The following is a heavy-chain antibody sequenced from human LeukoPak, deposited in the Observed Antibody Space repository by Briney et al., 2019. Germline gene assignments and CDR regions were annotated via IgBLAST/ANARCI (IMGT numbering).Heavy chain of an antibody. CDR3: AKDGGVVTGAFDI. V-gene: IGHV3-21*01. Sequence: PGGSLRLSCAASGFTFSSYSMNWVRQAPGKGLEWVSSISSSSSYIYYADSVKGRFTISRDNAKNSLYLQMNSLRAEDTAVYYCAKDGGVVTGAFDIWGQGTMVTVSS. J-gene: IGHJ3*02. CDR1: GFTFSSYS. CDR2: ISSSSSYI. D-gene: IGHD3-3*01.